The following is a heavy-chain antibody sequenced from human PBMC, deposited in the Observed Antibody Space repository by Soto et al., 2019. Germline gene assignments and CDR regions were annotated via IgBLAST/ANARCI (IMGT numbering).Heavy chain of an antibody. V-gene: IGHV4-61*01. CDR2: IYYSGST. J-gene: IGHJ3*02. CDR3: AREGGSVVVTAIPSAFDI. Sequence: PSETLSLTCTVSGGSVSSGSYYWSWIRQPPGKGLEWIGYIYYSGSTNYNPSLKSRVTISVDTSKNQFSLKLSSVTAADTAVYYCAREGGSVVVTAIPSAFDIWGQGTMVTVSS. D-gene: IGHD2-21*02. CDR1: GGSVSSGSYY.